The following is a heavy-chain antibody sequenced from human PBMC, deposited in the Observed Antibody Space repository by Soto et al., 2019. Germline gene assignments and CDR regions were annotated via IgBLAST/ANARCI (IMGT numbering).Heavy chain of an antibody. CDR1: GFTFSSYG. Sequence: QVQLVESGGGVVQPGRSLRLSCAASGFTFSSYGMHWVRQAPGKGLEWLAVISYDGSNKYYADSVKGRFTISRDNAKKTLYRQMNSLRAEDKAVYFCANFTGWDDAFDIWGRGTTVTVSS. CDR3: ANFTGWDDAFDI. V-gene: IGHV3-30*18. D-gene: IGHD1-26*01. CDR2: ISYDGSNK. J-gene: IGHJ3*02.